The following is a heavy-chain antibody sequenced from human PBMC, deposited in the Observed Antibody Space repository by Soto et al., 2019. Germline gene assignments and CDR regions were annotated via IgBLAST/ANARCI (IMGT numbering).Heavy chain of an antibody. CDR2: ISYDGRSE. CDR1: GFTFSSYG. D-gene: IGHD1-26*01. V-gene: IGHV3-30*18. Sequence: GGSLRLSCAASGFTFSSYGMHWVRQAPGKGLEWVAVISYDGRSENYADSVKGRFTISRDNYMNTLFLQMNSLRAEDTAVYYCAKDSGGSFYDGIDYWGQGTL. J-gene: IGHJ4*02. CDR3: AKDSGGSFYDGIDY.